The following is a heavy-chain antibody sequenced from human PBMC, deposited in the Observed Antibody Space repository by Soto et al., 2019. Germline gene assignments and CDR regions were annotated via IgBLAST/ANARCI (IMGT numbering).Heavy chain of an antibody. CDR1: GFTFSSYG. J-gene: IGHJ6*02. D-gene: IGHD3-9*01. CDR3: ARDPRVRYFDLLLPDYYYYGMDF. V-gene: IGHV3-33*01. Sequence: GGSLRLSCAASGFTFSSYGMHWVRQAPGKGLEWVAVIWYDGSNKYYADSVKGRFTISRDNSKNTLYLQMNSLRAEDTAVYYCARDPRVRYFDLLLPDYYYYGMDFWCQGTTVTVSS. CDR2: IWYDGSNK.